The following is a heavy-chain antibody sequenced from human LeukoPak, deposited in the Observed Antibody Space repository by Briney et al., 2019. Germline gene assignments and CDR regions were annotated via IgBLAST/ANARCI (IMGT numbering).Heavy chain of an antibody. CDR3: ARHPKLGYCSSSICYRHNWFDP. Sequence: SETLSLTCTVSGGSINSYYWSWIRQPPGKGLEWIAYIYYSGSTNYNPSLKSRVTISVDTSKNQFSLKLSSVTAADTAVYYCARHPKLGYCSSSICYRHNWFDPWGQGTLVTVSS. CDR1: GGSINSYY. CDR2: IYYSGST. V-gene: IGHV4-59*01. D-gene: IGHD2-2*01. J-gene: IGHJ5*02.